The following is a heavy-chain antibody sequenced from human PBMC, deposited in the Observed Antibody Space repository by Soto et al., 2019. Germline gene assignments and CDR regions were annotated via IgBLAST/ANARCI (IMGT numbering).Heavy chain of an antibody. CDR2: INHSGST. CDR1: GGSFSGYY. D-gene: IGHD3-16*02. Sequence: NPSETLSLTCAVYGGSFSGYYWSWIRQPPGKGLEWIGEINHSGSTNYNPSLKSRVTMSVDTSKNQFSLKLSSVTAADTAVYYCARVSDLGAIHWGELSSHFDYWGQGTLVTVSS. V-gene: IGHV4-34*01. CDR3: ARVSDLGAIHWGELSSHFDY. J-gene: IGHJ4*02.